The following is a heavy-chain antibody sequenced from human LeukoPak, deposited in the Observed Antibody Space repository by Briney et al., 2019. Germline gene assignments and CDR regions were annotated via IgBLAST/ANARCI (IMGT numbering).Heavy chain of an antibody. Sequence: ASVKVSCKASGYIFTSYYIHWVRQAPGQGLEWMGIINSSGGYTTYAQKFQGRVTMTRDMSTSTVYMELSSLKSEDTAVYYCARHVVVPAYYYYYMDVWGKGTTVTVSS. CDR1: GYIFTSYY. CDR3: ARHVVVPAYYYYYMDV. D-gene: IGHD2-21*02. V-gene: IGHV1-46*01. CDR2: INSSGGYT. J-gene: IGHJ6*03.